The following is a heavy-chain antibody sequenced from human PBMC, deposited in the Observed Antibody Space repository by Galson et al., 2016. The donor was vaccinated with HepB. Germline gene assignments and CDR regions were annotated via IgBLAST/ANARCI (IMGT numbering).Heavy chain of an antibody. CDR1: GDSISGTEYY. CDR2: IYYSGST. J-gene: IGHJ6*03. CDR3: ATGISVAGKYYYYYMDV. D-gene: IGHD6-19*01. Sequence: SETLSLTCIVSGDSISGTEYYWGWIRQSPGRGLEWIGSIYYSGSTYYNPSLESRVTISVDTSKNQFSLWLSSVTAADTAVYYCATGISVAGKYYYYYMDVWSKGTPVTVSS. V-gene: IGHV4-39*01.